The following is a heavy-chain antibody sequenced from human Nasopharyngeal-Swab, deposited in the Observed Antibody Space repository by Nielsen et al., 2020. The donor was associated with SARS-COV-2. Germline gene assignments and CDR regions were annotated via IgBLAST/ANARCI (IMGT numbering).Heavy chain of an antibody. V-gene: IGHV1-2*02. CDR3: ARVGLVEARYYYGMDV. J-gene: IGHJ6*02. CDR1: GYTFTGYY. Sequence: ASVKVSCKASGYTFTGYYMHWVRQAPAQGLEWMGWINPNSGGTNYAQKFQGRVTMTRDTSISTAYMELSRLRSDDTAVYYCARVGLVEARYYYGMDVWGQGTTVTVSS. D-gene: IGHD1-26*01. CDR2: INPNSGGT.